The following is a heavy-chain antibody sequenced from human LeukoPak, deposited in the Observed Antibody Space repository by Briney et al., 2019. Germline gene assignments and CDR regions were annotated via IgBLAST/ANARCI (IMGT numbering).Heavy chain of an antibody. CDR1: GGSISSGGYS. V-gene: IGHV4-30-2*03. Sequence: SETLSLTCAVSGGSISSGGYSWSWIRQPPGKGLEWIGSIYYSGSTYYNPSLKSRVTISVDTSKNQFSLKLSSVTAADTAVYYCARRWRDGYNFDYWGQGTLVTVSS. J-gene: IGHJ4*02. CDR3: ARRWRDGYNFDY. D-gene: IGHD5-24*01. CDR2: IYYSGST.